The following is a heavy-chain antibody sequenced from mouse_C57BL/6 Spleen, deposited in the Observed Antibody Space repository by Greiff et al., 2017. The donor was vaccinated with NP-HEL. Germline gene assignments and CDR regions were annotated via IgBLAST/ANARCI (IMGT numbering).Heavy chain of an antibody. V-gene: IGHV1-80*01. J-gene: IGHJ1*03. CDR1: GYAFSSYW. D-gene: IGHD1-1*01. Sequence: QVQLKESGAELVKPGASVKISCKASGYAFSSYWMNWVKQRPGKGLEWIGQIYPGDGDTNYNGKFKGKATLTADKSSSTAYMQLSSLTSEDSAVYFCARSLPGWYFDVWGTGTTVTVSS. CDR2: IYPGDGDT. CDR3: ARSLPGWYFDV.